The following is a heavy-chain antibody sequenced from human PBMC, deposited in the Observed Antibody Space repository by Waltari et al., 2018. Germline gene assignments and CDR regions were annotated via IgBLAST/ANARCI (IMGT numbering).Heavy chain of an antibody. V-gene: IGHV1-18*01. CDR1: GYTFMNYG. J-gene: IGHJ5*02. Sequence: QVELVQSGPEVKRPGASVTVSCQASGYTFMNYGIAWVRQAPGQGLAWMGWVSPCRGNAVSAPAFQDRLTMTTDRSTSTAYMELASLRSDDTAVYFCARDATLSARGWFDPWGQGTLVTVSS. CDR2: VSPCRGNA. CDR3: ARDATLSARGWFDP. D-gene: IGHD1-1*01.